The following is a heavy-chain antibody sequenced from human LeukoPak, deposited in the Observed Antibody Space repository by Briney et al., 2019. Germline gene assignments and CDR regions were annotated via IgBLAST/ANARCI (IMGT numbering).Heavy chain of an antibody. V-gene: IGHV1-2*02. Sequence: ASVKASCKASGYTFTGYYMHWVRQAPGQGLEWMGWINPNSGGTNYAQKFQGRVTMTRDTSISTAYMELSRLRSDDTAVYYCARDLEQLVPLFDYWGQGTLVTVSS. D-gene: IGHD6-6*01. J-gene: IGHJ4*02. CDR3: ARDLEQLVPLFDY. CDR2: INPNSGGT. CDR1: GYTFTGYY.